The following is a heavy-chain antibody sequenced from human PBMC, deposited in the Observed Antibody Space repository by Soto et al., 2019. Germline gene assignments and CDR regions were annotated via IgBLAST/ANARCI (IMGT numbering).Heavy chain of an antibody. Sequence: SETLSLTCSVSGDSISSVDYFWAWIRQPPGQALEYIGYIYKSATTYYNPSFESRVAISLDTSKSQFSLNVTSVTAADTAVYYCARMFDNYVNGNWFDPWGQGTLVTGSA. CDR1: GDSISSVDYF. CDR2: IYKSATT. CDR3: ARMFDNYVNGNWFDP. V-gene: IGHV4-30-4*01. J-gene: IGHJ5*02. D-gene: IGHD3-10*02.